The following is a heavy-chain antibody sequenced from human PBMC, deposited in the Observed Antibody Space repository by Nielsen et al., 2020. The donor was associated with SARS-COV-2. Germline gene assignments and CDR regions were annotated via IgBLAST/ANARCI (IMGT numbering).Heavy chain of an antibody. J-gene: IGHJ4*02. CDR3: ARDSQWLVPSFDY. V-gene: IGHV3-21*01. Sequence: GRQAQGKGLDWVSSISSSSSYIYYADSVKGRFTISRDNAKNSLYLQMNSLRAEDTAVYYCARDSQWLVPSFDYWGQGTLVTVSS. D-gene: IGHD6-19*01. CDR2: ISSSSSYI.